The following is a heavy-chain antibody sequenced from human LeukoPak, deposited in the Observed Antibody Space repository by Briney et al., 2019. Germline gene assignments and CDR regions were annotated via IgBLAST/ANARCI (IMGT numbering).Heavy chain of an antibody. Sequence: SVKVSCKASGGTFSSYAISWVRQAPGQGLEWMGGITPIFGTANYAQKFQGRVTITADESTSTAYMELSSLRSEDTAVYYCARDPSRYQPNIWWFDPWGQGTLVTVSS. D-gene: IGHD2-2*01. CDR2: ITPIFGTA. CDR1: GGTFSSYA. CDR3: ARDPSRYQPNIWWFDP. V-gene: IGHV1-69*01. J-gene: IGHJ5*02.